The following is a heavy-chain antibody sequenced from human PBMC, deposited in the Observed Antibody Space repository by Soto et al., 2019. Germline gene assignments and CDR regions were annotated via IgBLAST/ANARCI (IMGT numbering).Heavy chain of an antibody. J-gene: IGHJ5*02. CDR2: IYCDDDK. CDR3: AHGQYGSGTYTDWFDP. V-gene: IGHV2-5*02. D-gene: IGHD3-10*01. Sequence: QITLKESGPPLVKPTQTLTLTCTFSGFSLSTSGVGVGWIRQPPGKALEWLALIYCDDDKRYSPSLKSRPTITKDTSKNQVVITMSTMDPVDTATYYCAHGQYGSGTYTDWFDPWGQGTLVTVSS. CDR1: GFSLSTSGVG.